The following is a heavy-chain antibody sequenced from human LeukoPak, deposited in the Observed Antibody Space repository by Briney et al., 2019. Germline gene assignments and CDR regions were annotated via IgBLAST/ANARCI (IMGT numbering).Heavy chain of an antibody. V-gene: IGHV1-18*01. CDR2: ISAYNGNT. D-gene: IGHD6-13*01. CDR3: AREAAAAGKNNWFDP. Sequence: GASVKVSRKASGYTFTSYGISWVRQAPGQGLEWKGWISAYNGNTNYAQKLQGRVTMTTDTSTSTAYMELRSLRSDDTAVYYCAREAAAAGKNNWFDPWGQGTLVTVSS. CDR1: GYTFTSYG. J-gene: IGHJ5*02.